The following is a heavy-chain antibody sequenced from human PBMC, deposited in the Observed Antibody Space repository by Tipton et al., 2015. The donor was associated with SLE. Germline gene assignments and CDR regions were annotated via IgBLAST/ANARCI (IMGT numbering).Heavy chain of an antibody. J-gene: IGHJ4*02. CDR2: LSYDGSNK. V-gene: IGHV3-30-3*01. D-gene: IGHD1-26*01. CDR1: GFTFSSYA. CDR3: ARDGTAVGATVGADFDY. Sequence: SLRLSCAASGFTFSSYAMHWVRQAPGKGLEWVGVLSYDGSNKYYADSVKGRFTISRDNAKNSLCLQVNSLRAEDTAVYYCARDGTAVGATVGADFDYWGQGTLVTVSS.